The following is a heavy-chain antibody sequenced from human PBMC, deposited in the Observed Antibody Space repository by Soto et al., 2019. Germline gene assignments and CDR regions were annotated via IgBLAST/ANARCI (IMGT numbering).Heavy chain of an antibody. J-gene: IGHJ4*02. CDR2: ISGSGGST. V-gene: IGHV3-23*01. Sequence: GGSLRLSCAASGFTFSSYAMSWVRQAPGKGLEWVSAISGSGGSTYYADSVKGRFTISRDNSKNTLYLQMNSLRAEDTAVYYCAKDWLAVRGEPPTDWGQGTLVTVPQ. CDR1: GFTFSSYA. CDR3: AKDWLAVRGEPPTD. D-gene: IGHD3-10*01.